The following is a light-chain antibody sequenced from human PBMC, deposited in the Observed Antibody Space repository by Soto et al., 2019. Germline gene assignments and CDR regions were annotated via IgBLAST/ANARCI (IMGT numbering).Light chain of an antibody. Sequence: EIVLTQSPATPSLSPGERATLSCRASQSVSIYLAWYQQKPGQAPRLLIYDASNRATGIPARFSGSGSGTDFTLTISSLEPEDFAVYYCQQRSTWPWTVGQGTKVEIK. J-gene: IGKJ1*01. CDR1: QSVSIY. CDR3: QQRSTWPWT. V-gene: IGKV3-11*01. CDR2: DAS.